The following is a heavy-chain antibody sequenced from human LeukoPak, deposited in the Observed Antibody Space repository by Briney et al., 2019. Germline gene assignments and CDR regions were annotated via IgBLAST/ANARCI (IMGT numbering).Heavy chain of an antibody. D-gene: IGHD6-19*01. CDR3: ARDRQWLVRGYYYGMDV. CDR1: GFIFSSYW. J-gene: IGHJ6*02. Sequence: GGSLRLSCAASGFIFSSYWMTWVRQAPGKGLEWVANIKQDGSEKYYVDSVKGRFTISRDNAQNSLYLQMNSLRAEDTAVYYCARDRQWLVRGYYYGMDVWGQGTTVTVSS. V-gene: IGHV3-7*01. CDR2: IKQDGSEK.